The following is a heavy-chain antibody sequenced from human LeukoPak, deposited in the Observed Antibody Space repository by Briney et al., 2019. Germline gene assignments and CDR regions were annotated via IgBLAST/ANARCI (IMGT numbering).Heavy chain of an antibody. D-gene: IGHD1-1*01. CDR2: IWYDGSNK. J-gene: IGHJ4*02. Sequence: GRSLRLSCAASGFTFSSYGMHWVRQAPGKGLEWVAVIWYDGSNKYYADSVKGRFTISRDNSKNTVHLQMNSLRAEDTALYYCAKDRYQLPRGYFDYWGQGTLVTVSS. CDR3: AKDRYQLPRGYFDY. V-gene: IGHV3-33*06. CDR1: GFTFSSYG.